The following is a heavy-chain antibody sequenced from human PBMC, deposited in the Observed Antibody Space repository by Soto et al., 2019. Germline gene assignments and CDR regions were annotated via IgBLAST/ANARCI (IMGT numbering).Heavy chain of an antibody. J-gene: IGHJ6*02. D-gene: IGHD2-21*01. CDR1: GFSLTASGVA. Sequence: SGPTLVNPTQTLTLTCTFSGFSLTASGVAVSWIRQPPGKALEWLARIDWDDDKYYSTSLKTRLTISKDTSKNQVVLTMTNMDPVDTATYYCARIRCDYYYYGMDVWGQGTTVTVSS. V-gene: IGHV2-70*11. CDR3: ARIRCDYYYYGMDV. CDR2: IDWDDDK.